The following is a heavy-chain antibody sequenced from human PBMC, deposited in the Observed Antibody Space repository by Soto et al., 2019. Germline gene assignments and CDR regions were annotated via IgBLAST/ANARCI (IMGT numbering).Heavy chain of an antibody. CDR1: GGSISSSSYY. D-gene: IGHD3-3*01. CDR2: IYYSGST. Sequence: SETLSLTCTVSGGSISSSSYYWGWIRQPPGKGLEWIGSIYYSGSTYYNPSLKSRVTISVDTSKNQFSLKLSSVTAADTAVYYCARRCPETTDFWSSYYYYMDVWGKGTTVTVSS. V-gene: IGHV4-39*01. CDR3: ARRCPETTDFWSSYYYYMDV. J-gene: IGHJ6*03.